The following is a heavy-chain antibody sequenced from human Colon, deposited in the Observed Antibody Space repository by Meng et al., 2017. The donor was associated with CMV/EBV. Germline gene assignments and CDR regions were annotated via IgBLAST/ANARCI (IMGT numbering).Heavy chain of an antibody. CDR1: YPFSSYC. V-gene: IGHV1-18*01. CDR2: ISTYNGNT. CDR3: ARAREVGYSAYNYYDF. D-gene: IGHD5-12*01. Sequence: YPFSSYCISWVRQAPGQGLEWMGWISTYNGNTDYAQKFQGRVTMTTDTLTSTAYMELTSLKSDDTAVFYCARAREVGYSAYNYYDFWGQGTLVTVSS. J-gene: IGHJ4*02.